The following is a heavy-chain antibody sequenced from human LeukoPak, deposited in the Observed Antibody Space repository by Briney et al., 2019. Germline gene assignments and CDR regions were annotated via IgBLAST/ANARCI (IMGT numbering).Heavy chain of an antibody. CDR3: ARGSLGGYYDSSGYFHGSAEYFQH. CDR2: IYYSGST. Sequence: SETLSLTCTVSGGSISTYYWSWIRQPPGKGLEWIGYIYYSGSTNYNPSLKSRVTISVDTSKNQFSLKLSSVTAADTAVYYCARGSLGGYYDSSGYFHGSAEYFQHWGQGTLVTVSS. CDR1: GGSISTYY. J-gene: IGHJ1*01. D-gene: IGHD3-22*01. V-gene: IGHV4-59*01.